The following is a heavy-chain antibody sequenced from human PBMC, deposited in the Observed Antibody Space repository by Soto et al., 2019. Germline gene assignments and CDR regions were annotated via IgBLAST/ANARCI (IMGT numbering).Heavy chain of an antibody. J-gene: IGHJ6*02. V-gene: IGHV3-21*01. CDR2: ISSRRSYI. Sequence: EVQLADSGGGLVKPGGSLRLSCAASGVIFTSSSMNWVRQAPRKGLELVSSISSRRSYIYYAASVKGRFTISRDNAKNSLYLQMSSMRAEATAVYYCARESGSSSDYYGMSVWGHGTTVTFS. CDR1: GVIFTSSS. CDR3: ARESGSSSDYYGMSV. D-gene: IGHD6-13*01.